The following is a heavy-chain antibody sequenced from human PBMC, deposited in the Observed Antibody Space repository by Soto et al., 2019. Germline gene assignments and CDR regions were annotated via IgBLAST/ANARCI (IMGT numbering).Heavy chain of an antibody. CDR1: GGSISSSSYF. CDR3: VRPTLVGVVIDAFNI. V-gene: IGHV4-39*01. CDR2: VYYSGST. J-gene: IGHJ3*02. Sequence: QWQLQESGPGLVKPSETLSLTCTVSGGSISSSSYFWGWIRQPPGKGLEWIGSVYYSGSTYYNPSLKSRVTMSVDTSKNQFSLKLSSVTAADTAVYYCVRPTLVGVVIDAFNIWGQGTMVTVSS. D-gene: IGHD3-3*01.